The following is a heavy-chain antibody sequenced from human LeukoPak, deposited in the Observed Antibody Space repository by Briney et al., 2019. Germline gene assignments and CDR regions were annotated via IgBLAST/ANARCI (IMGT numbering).Heavy chain of an antibody. Sequence: GGSLRLSCAASGFTFSSYGMHWVRQAPGKGLEWVAFIRYDGSNKYYADSVKGRFTISRDNSKNTLYLQMNSLRAEDTAVYCCARDVTFGKLQTPRYWGQGTLVTVSS. CDR2: IRYDGSNK. J-gene: IGHJ4*02. V-gene: IGHV3-30*02. CDR1: GFTFSSYG. CDR3: ARDVTFGKLQTPRY. D-gene: IGHD3-16*01.